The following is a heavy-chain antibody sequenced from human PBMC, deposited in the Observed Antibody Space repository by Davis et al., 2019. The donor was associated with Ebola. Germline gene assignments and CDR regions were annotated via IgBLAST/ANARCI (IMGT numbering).Heavy chain of an antibody. Sequence: PGGSLRLSCAASGFTFSSYGMHWVRQAPGKGLEWVAVISYDGSNKYYADSVKGRFTISRDNAKNSLYLQMNSLRAEDTAVYYCAREGGVDWNYFRHFDYWGQGTLVTVSS. J-gene: IGHJ4*02. CDR3: AREGGVDWNYFRHFDY. D-gene: IGHD1-7*01. CDR1: GFTFSSYG. V-gene: IGHV3-33*05. CDR2: ISYDGSNK.